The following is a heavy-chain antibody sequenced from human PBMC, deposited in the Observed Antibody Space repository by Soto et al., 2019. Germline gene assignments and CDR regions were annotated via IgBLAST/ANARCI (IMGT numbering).Heavy chain of an antibody. CDR1: GFSLSSKGMR. D-gene: IGHD3-16*01. Sequence: ESGPTLVNPTQTLTLTCTFSGFSLSSKGMRVSWIRQPPGKALEWLARIDWDDDKFYSPSLRTRLAISKGTSKSQVVLTMTNVDPMDTATYYCARSPGGFTVATYFFDYWGQGTLVTVSS. CDR3: ARSPGGFTVATYFFDY. V-gene: IGHV2-70*04. J-gene: IGHJ4*02. CDR2: IDWDDDK.